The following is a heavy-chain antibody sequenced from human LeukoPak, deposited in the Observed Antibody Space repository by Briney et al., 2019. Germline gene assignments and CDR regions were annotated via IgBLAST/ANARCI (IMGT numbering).Heavy chain of an antibody. V-gene: IGHV3-23*01. CDR1: GFTFSSYD. CDR2: ISSTGGTA. Sequence: GGSLRLSCAASGFTFSSYDMSWVRQAPGKGLEWVSAISSTGGTAYYADSVKGRFTISRDNSKNTLYLQMNSLRAEDTAIYYCAKNGDRGAYCSGGSCYPYYYYNMDVWGKGTTVTISS. J-gene: IGHJ6*03. CDR3: AKNGDRGAYCSGGSCYPYYYYNMDV. D-gene: IGHD2-15*01.